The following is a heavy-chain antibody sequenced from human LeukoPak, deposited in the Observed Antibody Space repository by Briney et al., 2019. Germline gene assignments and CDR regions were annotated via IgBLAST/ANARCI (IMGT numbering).Heavy chain of an antibody. CDR2: IYHSGST. D-gene: IGHD4-17*01. J-gene: IGHJ4*02. Sequence: SETLSLTCAVSGDSISSSNWWSWVRQPPGKGLEWIGEIYHSGSTNYNPSLKSRVTISVDTSKNQFSLKLSSVTAADTALYYCARENGDYSLDYWGQGTLVTVSS. CDR1: GDSISSSNW. V-gene: IGHV4-4*02. CDR3: ARENGDYSLDY.